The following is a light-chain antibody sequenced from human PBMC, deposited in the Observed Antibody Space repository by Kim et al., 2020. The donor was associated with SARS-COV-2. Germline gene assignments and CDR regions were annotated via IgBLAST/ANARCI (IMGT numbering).Light chain of an antibody. CDR3: QVWDSSSDHHYV. J-gene: IGLJ1*01. CDR2: YDS. V-gene: IGLV3-21*04. Sequence: PGKPARITWGGNNIGSKSGHWYQQKPGQAPVLVIYYDSDRPSGIPERFSGSNSGNTATLTISRVEAGDEADYYCQVWDSSSDHHYVFGTGTKVTVL. CDR1: NIGSKS.